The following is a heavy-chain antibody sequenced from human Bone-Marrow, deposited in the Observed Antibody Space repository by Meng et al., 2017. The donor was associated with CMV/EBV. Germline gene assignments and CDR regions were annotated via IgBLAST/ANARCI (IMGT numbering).Heavy chain of an antibody. V-gene: IGHV1-69*05. D-gene: IGHD2-2*01. CDR3: ARGPYCSSTSCHARD. J-gene: IGHJ4*02. Sequence: SVKVSCKASGGTFSSYAISWVRQAPGQGLEWMGGIIPIFGTANYAQKFQGRVTITTDESTSTAYMELSSLRSEDTAVYYCARGPYCSSTSCHARDWGQGTLVTVSS. CDR1: GGTFSSYA. CDR2: IIPIFGTA.